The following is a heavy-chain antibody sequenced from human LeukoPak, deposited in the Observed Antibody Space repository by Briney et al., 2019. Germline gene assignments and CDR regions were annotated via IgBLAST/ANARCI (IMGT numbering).Heavy chain of an antibody. CDR1: GGSINSSSYH. Sequence: PSETLSLTCIVSGGSINSSSYHWAWFRQPPGKGLEWIGSIYYRGSTYYNPSLKSRVTISIDTPKNHFSLKLTSVTAADTAVYYCVRDRGEFSYSHDYWGQGTLVTVSS. J-gene: IGHJ4*02. V-gene: IGHV4-39*07. CDR3: VRDRGEFSYSHDY. D-gene: IGHD1-26*01. CDR2: IYYRGST.